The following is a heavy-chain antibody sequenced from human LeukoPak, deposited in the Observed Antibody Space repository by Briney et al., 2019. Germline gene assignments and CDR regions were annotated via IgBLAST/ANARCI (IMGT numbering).Heavy chain of an antibody. J-gene: IGHJ4*02. Sequence: GGSLRLSCAASGFVFSRYEMNWVRQAPGKGLEWISDISSDSSTTYYADSVKGRFTISRDNTKNSLYLQMNSLRAEDTAVYYCARLWFGGPFDSWGQGILVTVSS. V-gene: IGHV3-48*03. CDR2: ISSDSSTT. D-gene: IGHD3-10*01. CDR3: ARLWFGGPFDS. CDR1: GFVFSRYE.